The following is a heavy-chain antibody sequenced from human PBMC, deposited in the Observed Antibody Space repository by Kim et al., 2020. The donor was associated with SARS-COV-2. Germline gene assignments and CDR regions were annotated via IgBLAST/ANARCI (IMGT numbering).Heavy chain of an antibody. Sequence: SQTLSLTCTVSGGSISSYYWSWIRQPPGKGLEWIGYIYYSGSTNYNPSLKSRVTISVDTSKNQFSLKLSSVTAADTAVYYCARGLRGRHGANFDYWGQGTLVTVSS. J-gene: IGHJ4*02. CDR3: ARGLRGRHGANFDY. D-gene: IGHD3-10*01. CDR1: GGSISSYY. CDR2: IYYSGST. V-gene: IGHV4-59*13.